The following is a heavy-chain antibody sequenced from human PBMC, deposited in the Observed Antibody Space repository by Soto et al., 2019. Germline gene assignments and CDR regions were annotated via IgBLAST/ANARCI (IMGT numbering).Heavy chain of an antibody. CDR3: ARASDGYRSGWYVGYFDY. Sequence: ASVKVSCKASGYTFTSYGFSWVRQAPGQGLERMGWIRAYNGYTNYAQKFQGRVTITTDTSTSTAYMELRSLISDDTAVYYCARASDGYRSGWYVGYFDYWGQGTLVTVSS. J-gene: IGHJ4*02. CDR2: IRAYNGYT. CDR1: GYTFTSYG. D-gene: IGHD6-19*01. V-gene: IGHV1-18*04.